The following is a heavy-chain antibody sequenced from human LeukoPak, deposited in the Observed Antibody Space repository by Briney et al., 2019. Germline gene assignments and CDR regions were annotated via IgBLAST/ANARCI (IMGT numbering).Heavy chain of an antibody. D-gene: IGHD2-15*01. CDR2: INPNSGGT. CDR1: GYTFTGYY. CDR3: ARDVVYRGAFDI. J-gene: IGHJ3*02. V-gene: IGHV1-2*02. Sequence: ASVKVSCKASGYTFTGYYMHWVRQAPGQGLEWMGWINPNSGGTNYAQKFQGRVTMTRDTSISTAYMELSRLRSDDTAVYYCARDVVYRGAFDIWGQGTMVTVSS.